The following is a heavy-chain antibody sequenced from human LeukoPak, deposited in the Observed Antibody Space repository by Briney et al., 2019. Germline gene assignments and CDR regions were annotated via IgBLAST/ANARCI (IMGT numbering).Heavy chain of an antibody. D-gene: IGHD4-17*01. V-gene: IGHV1-3*01. CDR1: GYTFTSYA. J-gene: IGHJ6*02. CDR3: ARVGGDHAHYNYHYGMDI. CDR2: INAGNGNT. Sequence: ASVKVSCKASGYTFTSYAMHWVRQAPGQRLEWMGWINAGNGNTKYSQKFQGRVTITRDTSASTAYMELSSLRSEDTAVYYCARVGGDHAHYNYHYGMDIWGQGTTVAVSS.